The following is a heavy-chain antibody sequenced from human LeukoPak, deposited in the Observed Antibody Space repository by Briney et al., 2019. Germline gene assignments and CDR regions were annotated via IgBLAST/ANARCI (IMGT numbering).Heavy chain of an antibody. CDR3: AKGHGIVVVITGIDY. J-gene: IGHJ4*02. D-gene: IGHD3-22*01. CDR1: GTTFSSYA. V-gene: IGHV3-23*01. CDR2: TSGSGGST. Sequence: GGSLRLSCAASGTTFSSYAMSWVRQAPGKGLEWVSATSGSGGSTYYADSVKGRFTISRDNSKNTLYLQMNSLRAEDTAVYYCAKGHGIVVVITGIDYWGQGTLVTVSS.